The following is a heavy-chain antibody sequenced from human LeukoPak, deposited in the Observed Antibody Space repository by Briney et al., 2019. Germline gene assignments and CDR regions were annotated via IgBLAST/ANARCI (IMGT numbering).Heavy chain of an antibody. CDR3: AKDRGFGAAAGHSFYFDY. CDR2: ISGSGGNT. J-gene: IGHJ4*02. D-gene: IGHD6-25*01. Sequence: GGSLRPSCAASGFTFSTYAMSWVRQAPGKGLEWVSAISGSGGNTYYADSVKGRFTISRDNSKNTLYLQMNSLRAEDTAVYYCAKDRGFGAAAGHSFYFDYWGQGTLVTVSS. CDR1: GFTFSTYA. V-gene: IGHV3-23*01.